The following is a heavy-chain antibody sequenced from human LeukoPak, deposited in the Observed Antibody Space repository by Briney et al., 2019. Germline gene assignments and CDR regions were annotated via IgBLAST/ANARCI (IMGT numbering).Heavy chain of an antibody. CDR3: ARVRDGYSYFVY. Sequence: ASVKVSCKASGYTFSGYYMHWVRQAPGQGLEWMGWINPNSGGTNYAQKFQGRVTMTRDTSISTAYMELSRLRSDDTAVYYCARVRDGYSYFVYWGQGTLVTVFS. CDR2: INPNSGGT. J-gene: IGHJ4*02. V-gene: IGHV1-2*02. D-gene: IGHD5-24*01. CDR1: GYTFSGYY.